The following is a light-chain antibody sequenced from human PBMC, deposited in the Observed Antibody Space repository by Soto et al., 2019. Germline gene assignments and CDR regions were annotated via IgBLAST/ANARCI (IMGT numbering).Light chain of an antibody. V-gene: IGKV1-27*01. J-gene: IGKJ5*01. Sequence: EIQMTQSPSSVSTSVGDRVTITCRASQTIGHFLAWYQQKPGKVPKLLIYAAAALQSGVPSRFSGSGSGTDFTLSIAILQAEDFGTYYCQEYNRLPITFGQGTRLEIK. CDR3: QEYNRLPIT. CDR2: AAA. CDR1: QTIGHF.